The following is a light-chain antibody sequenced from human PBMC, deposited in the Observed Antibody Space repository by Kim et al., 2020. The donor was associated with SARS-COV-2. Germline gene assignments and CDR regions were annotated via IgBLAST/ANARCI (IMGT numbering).Light chain of an antibody. CDR2: AAS. CDR3: QQYGSTVLT. CDR1: QSVSGSF. J-gene: IGKJ4*01. Sequence: SPGERANLSCRASQSVSGSFLAWYQQKPGQAPRLLIHAASSRATGISDRFVGSGSGTDFTLTISRLEPEDFAVYYCQQYGSTVLTFGGGTKVDIK. V-gene: IGKV3-20*01.